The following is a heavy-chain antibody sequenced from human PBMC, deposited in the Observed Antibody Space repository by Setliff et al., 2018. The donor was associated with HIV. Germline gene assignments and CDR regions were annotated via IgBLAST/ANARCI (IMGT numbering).Heavy chain of an antibody. D-gene: IGHD2-21*01. CDR1: GDTFSTYV. V-gene: IGHV1-69*10. CDR2: VTPILHTT. J-gene: IGHJ4*02. Sequence: GASVKVSYKSSGDTFSTYVFTWVRQAPGQGLEWMGGVTPILHTTNYAQKFQGRVTITADISTRTVYMELSSLTSEDTAIYYCARDHQTMLWLDYWGQGTLVTVSS. CDR3: ARDHQTMLWLDY.